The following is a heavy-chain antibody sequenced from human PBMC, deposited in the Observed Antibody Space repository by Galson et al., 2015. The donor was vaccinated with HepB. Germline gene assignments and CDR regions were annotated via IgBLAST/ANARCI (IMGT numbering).Heavy chain of an antibody. V-gene: IGHV1-8*01. CDR2: MNPNSGNT. CDR1: GYTFTSYD. J-gene: IGHJ5*02. CDR3: ARGYIVVVPYRIGFDP. D-gene: IGHD2-2*01. Sequence: SVKVSCKASGYTFTSYDINWVRQATGQGLEWMGWMNPNSGNTGYAQKFQGRVTMTRNTSISTAYMELSSLRSEDTAVYYCARGYIVVVPYRIGFDPWGQGTLVTVSS.